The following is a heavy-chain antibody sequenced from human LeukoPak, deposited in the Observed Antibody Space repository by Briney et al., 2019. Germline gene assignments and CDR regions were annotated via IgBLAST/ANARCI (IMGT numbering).Heavy chain of an antibody. CDR3: ARESSRDCRTTSCYEVFDS. Sequence: GASVKVSCKASGYTFTGYYMHWVRQAPGQGLEWMGWINPNSGGTNYAQKFQGRVTITADKSTSTAYMELSSLRSEDTAVYYCARESSRDCRTTSCYEVFDSWGQGTLVTVSS. CDR1: GYTFTGYY. CDR2: INPNSGGT. J-gene: IGHJ5*01. D-gene: IGHD2-2*01. V-gene: IGHV1-2*02.